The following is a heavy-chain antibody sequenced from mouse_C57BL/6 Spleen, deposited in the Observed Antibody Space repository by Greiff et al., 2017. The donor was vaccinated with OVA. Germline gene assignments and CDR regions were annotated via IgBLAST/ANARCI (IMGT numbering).Heavy chain of an antibody. D-gene: IGHD2-4*01. J-gene: IGHJ3*01. Sequence: VQLKQSGPELVKPGASVKISCKASGYSFTGYYMNWVKQSPEKSLEWIGEINPSTGGTTYNQKFKAKATLTVDKSSSTAYMQLKSLTSEDSAVYYCARSDYDPFAYWGKGTLVTVSA. CDR2: INPSTGGT. CDR1: GYSFTGYY. V-gene: IGHV1-42*01. CDR3: ARSDYDPFAY.